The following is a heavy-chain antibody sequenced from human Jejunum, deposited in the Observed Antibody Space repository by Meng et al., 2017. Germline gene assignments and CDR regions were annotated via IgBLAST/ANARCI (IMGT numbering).Heavy chain of an antibody. CDR3: ARDRPTPDFLAVAGTFDY. CDR2: IYYSGTA. J-gene: IGHJ4*02. D-gene: IGHD6-19*01. Sequence: QVQLQESGPGLVKPPQSLSLTVTVSGGSVSSAGYYWSWIRQLPGKGLEWIGYIYYSGTAYYNPSLKSRATISLDTSENQFSLKLSFVLAADTAVYYCARDRPTPDFLAVAGTFDYWGQGILVTVSS. CDR1: GGSVSSAGYY. V-gene: IGHV4-31*03.